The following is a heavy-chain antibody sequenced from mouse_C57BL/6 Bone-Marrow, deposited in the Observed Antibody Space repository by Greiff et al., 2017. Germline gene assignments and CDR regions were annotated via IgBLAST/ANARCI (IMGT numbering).Heavy chain of an antibody. Sequence: EVKLVESGGDLVKPGGSLKLSCAASGFTFSSYGMSWVRQTPDKRLEWVATISSGGSYTYYPDSVKGRFTISRDTAKNTRYLQMSSRKSEDTAMYYCARHAIYYDRSPYWYFDVWGTGTTVTVSS. CDR3: ARHAIYYDRSPYWYFDV. CDR2: ISSGGSYT. J-gene: IGHJ1*03. V-gene: IGHV5-6*01. CDR1: GFTFSSYG. D-gene: IGHD2-4*01.